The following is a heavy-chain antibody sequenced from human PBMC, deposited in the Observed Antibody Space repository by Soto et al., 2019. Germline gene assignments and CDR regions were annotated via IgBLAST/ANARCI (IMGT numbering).Heavy chain of an antibody. CDR2: ISGSGDRT. CDR1: GFTFSSYA. D-gene: IGHD2-21*02. V-gene: IGHV3-23*01. Sequence: GGSLRLSCAASGFTFSSYAITWVRQAPGKGLEWVSVISGSGDRTYYADSVKGRFTISRDNSKNTLYLQMNSLRAEDTAVYYCARYIVVVTATYAFDIWGQGTMVTVSS. CDR3: ARYIVVVTATYAFDI. J-gene: IGHJ3*02.